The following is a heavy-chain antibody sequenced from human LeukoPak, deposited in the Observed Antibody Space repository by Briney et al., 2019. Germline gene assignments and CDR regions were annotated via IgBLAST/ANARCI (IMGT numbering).Heavy chain of an antibody. CDR2: ICSSGSA. J-gene: IGHJ6*02. D-gene: IGHD2-15*01. Sequence: SETLSLTCTVSGGSISSGVYCWSWIRQRPGEGLQWIGYICSSGSAYYNASLKSRVSMSTDTSNNQFSLKLNSVTAADTAVYYCARDGGGSLHGMDVWGQGTTITVSS. CDR1: GGSISSGVYC. CDR3: ARDGGGSLHGMDV. V-gene: IGHV4-31*03.